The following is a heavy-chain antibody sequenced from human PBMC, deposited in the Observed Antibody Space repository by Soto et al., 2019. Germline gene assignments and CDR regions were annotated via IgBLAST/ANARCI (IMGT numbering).Heavy chain of an antibody. CDR1: GFTFSSYA. V-gene: IGHV3-23*01. D-gene: IGHD6-19*01. J-gene: IGHJ4*02. CDR2: ISGSGGST. Sequence: EVQLLESGGGLVQPGGSLRLSCAASGFTFSSYAMSWVRQAPGKGLEWVSAISGSGGSTYYADSVKGRFTISRDNSKNTLYLQMHSLRAEDTAVYYCARKSSGWFDYFDYWGQGTLVTVSS. CDR3: ARKSSGWFDYFDY.